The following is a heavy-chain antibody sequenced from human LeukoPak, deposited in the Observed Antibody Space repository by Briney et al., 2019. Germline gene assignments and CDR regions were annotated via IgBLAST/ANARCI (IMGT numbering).Heavy chain of an antibody. J-gene: IGHJ4*02. CDR1: GFMFSNHW. CDR2: INQDGSEK. CDR3: ARDADNSYDTSALVY. V-gene: IGHV3-7*04. D-gene: IGHD3-22*01. Sequence: GGSLRLSCAASGFMFSNHWMNWVRQAPGKGLEWVANINQDGSEKYYVDSVKGRFTISRDNAENSLYLQMNSLRADDTAVYYCARDADNSYDTSALVYWGQGTLVTVSS.